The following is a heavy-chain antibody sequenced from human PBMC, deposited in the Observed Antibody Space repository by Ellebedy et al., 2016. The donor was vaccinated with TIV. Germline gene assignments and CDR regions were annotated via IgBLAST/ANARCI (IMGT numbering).Heavy chain of an antibody. CDR2: ITGSSRYM. V-gene: IGHV3-21*01. J-gene: IGHJ4*02. CDR1: GFSFSAYS. D-gene: IGHD2-8*01. CDR3: SRNLGHYMLSD. Sequence: GESLKISCAVSGFSFSAYSMNWVRQAPGKGLEWVSSITGSSRYMYYSDSVEGRFTISRDNAKKSLFLQMNSLRVEDTAMHYCSRNLGHYMLSDWGQGSLVTVSS.